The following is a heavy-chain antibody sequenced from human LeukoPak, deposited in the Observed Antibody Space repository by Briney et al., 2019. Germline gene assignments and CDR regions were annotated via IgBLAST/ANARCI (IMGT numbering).Heavy chain of an antibody. CDR3: AREVIAAAGTRRWFDP. CDR2: INHSGST. V-gene: IGHV4-34*01. J-gene: IGHJ5*02. D-gene: IGHD6-13*01. CDR1: GGSFSGYY. Sequence: SETLSLTCAVYGGSFSGYYWSWIRQPPGKGLEWIGEINHSGSTNYNPSLKSRVTISVDTSKNQFSLKLSSVTAADTAVYYCAREVIAAAGTRRWFDPWGQGTLVTVSS.